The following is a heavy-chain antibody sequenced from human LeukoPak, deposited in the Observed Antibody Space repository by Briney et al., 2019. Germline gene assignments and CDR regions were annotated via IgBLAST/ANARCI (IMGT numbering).Heavy chain of an antibody. Sequence: GGSLRLSCAASGFTFDDYAMHWVRQAPGKGLEWVSGISWNSGSIGYADSVKGRFTISRDNAKNSLYLQMNSLRAEDTALYYCAKAGGYNYDSWSASRYFDYWGQGTLVTVSS. CDR1: GFTFDDYA. CDR3: AKAGGYNYDSWSASRYFDY. V-gene: IGHV3-9*01. CDR2: ISWNSGSI. J-gene: IGHJ4*02. D-gene: IGHD3-3*01.